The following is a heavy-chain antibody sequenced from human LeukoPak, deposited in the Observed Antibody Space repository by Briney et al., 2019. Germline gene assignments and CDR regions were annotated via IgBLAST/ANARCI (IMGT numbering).Heavy chain of an antibody. CDR1: GYSFTSYW. V-gene: IGHV5-51*01. J-gene: IGHJ4*02. D-gene: IGHD6-13*01. CDR2: IYPGDPDT. CDR3: ARRIAAAATGILN. Sequence: GESLKISCKGSGYSFTSYWIGWVRQMPGKGLEWMGIIYPGDPDTRYSPSFRGQVTISVDKSIGTAYLQWSSLKASDTAMYYCARRIAAAATGILNWGQGTLVTVSS.